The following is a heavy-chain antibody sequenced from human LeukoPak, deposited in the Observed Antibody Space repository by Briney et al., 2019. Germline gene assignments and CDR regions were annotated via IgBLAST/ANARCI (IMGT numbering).Heavy chain of an antibody. J-gene: IGHJ5*02. Sequence: GASVKVSSNASAYTFTSYYMLCLRHAPGQGLEWMGIINPSGGSTSYAQKFQGRVTMSSDTSTSTVYNELSSLRSEDTAVYYCASYRNTIITLVIVWFDPWGQGTLVTVSS. CDR2: INPSGGST. V-gene: IGHV1-46*01. CDR3: ASYRNTIITLVIVWFDP. D-gene: IGHD5-12*01. CDR1: AYTFTSYY.